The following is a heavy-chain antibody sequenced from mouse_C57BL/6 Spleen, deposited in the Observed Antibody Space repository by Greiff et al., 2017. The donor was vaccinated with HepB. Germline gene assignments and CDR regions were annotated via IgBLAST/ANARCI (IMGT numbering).Heavy chain of an antibody. J-gene: IGHJ1*03. Sequence: EVKLVESGGGLVKPGGSLKLSCAASGFTFSDYGMHWVRQAPEKGLEWVAYISSGSSTIYYADTVKGRFTISRDNAKNTLFLQMTSLRSEDTAMYYCARYPPYYYGSSRYFDVWGTGTTVTVSS. CDR3: ARYPPYYYGSSRYFDV. D-gene: IGHD1-1*01. V-gene: IGHV5-17*01. CDR2: ISSGSSTI. CDR1: GFTFSDYG.